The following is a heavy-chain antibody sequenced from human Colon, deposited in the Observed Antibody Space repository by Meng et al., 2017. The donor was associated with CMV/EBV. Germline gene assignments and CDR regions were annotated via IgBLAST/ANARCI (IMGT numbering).Heavy chain of an antibody. D-gene: IGHD2-15*01. V-gene: IGHV3-74*01. CDR1: GFTFSNAW. J-gene: IGHJ5*02. CDR2: IDNEGSGA. Sequence: GESLKISCAASGFTFSNAWMSWVRQAPGKGLEWVGRIDNEGSGAIYADSVRGRFTVSRDNARNTVYLQMNNLRDEDTAVYYCARDTPHNAFEPWGHGTLVTVSS. CDR3: ARDTPHNAFEP.